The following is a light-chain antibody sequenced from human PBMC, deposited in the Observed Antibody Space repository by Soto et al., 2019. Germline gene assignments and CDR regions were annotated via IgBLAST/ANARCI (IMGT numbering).Light chain of an antibody. J-gene: IGKJ1*01. CDR3: QHYGSSRT. V-gene: IGKV3-20*01. Sequence: EIVLTQSPGTLSLSPGERATLSCRASQRVSSSYLGWYQQKPGQAPRLLIWGTSNRAGGIPDRFSGSGSGTEFTLTISRLAPEDFAVYYCQHYGSSRTFGQGTKVEIK. CDR2: GTS. CDR1: QRVSSSY.